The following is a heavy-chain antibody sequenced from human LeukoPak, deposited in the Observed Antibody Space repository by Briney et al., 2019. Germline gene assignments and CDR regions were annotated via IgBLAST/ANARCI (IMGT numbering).Heavy chain of an antibody. V-gene: IGHV1-24*01. CDR1: GYTLTELS. D-gene: IGHD2-15*01. Sequence: ASVKVSCKVSGYTLTELSMHWVRQAPGKGLEWMGGFDPEDGETIYAQKFQGRVTMTEDTSTDTAYMELSSLRSEDTAVYYRATDSYRCSGGSCYYVFDYWGQGTLVTVSS. J-gene: IGHJ4*02. CDR2: FDPEDGET. CDR3: ATDSYRCSGGSCYYVFDY.